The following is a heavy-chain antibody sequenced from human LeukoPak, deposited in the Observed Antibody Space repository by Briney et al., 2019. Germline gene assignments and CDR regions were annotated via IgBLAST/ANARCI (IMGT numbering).Heavy chain of an antibody. CDR3: AREVLRHNWFDP. D-gene: IGHD3-3*01. Sequence: SVKVSCKASGGTFSSYAVSWVRQAPGQGLEWMGGIIPIFGTANYAQKFQGRVTITADESTSTAYMELSSLRSEDTAVYYCAREVLRHNWFDPWGQGTLVTVSS. CDR1: GGTFSSYA. V-gene: IGHV1-69*13. J-gene: IGHJ5*02. CDR2: IIPIFGTA.